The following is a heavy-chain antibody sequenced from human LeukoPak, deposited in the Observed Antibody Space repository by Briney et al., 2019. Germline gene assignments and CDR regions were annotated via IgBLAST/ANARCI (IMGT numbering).Heavy chain of an antibody. V-gene: IGHV3-23*01. J-gene: IGHJ3*01. Sequence: PGGSLRLSCAASGFIFSNYYLVWVRQAPGKGLELISGIGANGGATYYADSVKGRFTISRGNSRETLYLHMNGLRADDTAVYYCGRDPNGDYLGAFDFWGQGTTVSVSS. D-gene: IGHD4-17*01. CDR1: GFIFSNYY. CDR2: IGANGGAT. CDR3: GRDPNGDYLGAFDF.